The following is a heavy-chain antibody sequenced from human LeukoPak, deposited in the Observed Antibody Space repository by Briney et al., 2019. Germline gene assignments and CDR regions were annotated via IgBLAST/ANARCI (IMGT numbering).Heavy chain of an antibody. CDR3: ARVVEVGVPGFQN. CDR1: GYTFTGHY. D-gene: IGHD3-22*01. CDR2: INPNSGAT. J-gene: IGHJ1*01. V-gene: IGHV1-2*02. Sequence: SSVKVSCKASGYTFTGHYLHWVRQAPRQGPEWMGWINPNSGATYYLQKFQGRITMTRHTSISTAYMELNRLISDDTAVYYCARVVEVGVPGFQNWGQGTLVTVSS.